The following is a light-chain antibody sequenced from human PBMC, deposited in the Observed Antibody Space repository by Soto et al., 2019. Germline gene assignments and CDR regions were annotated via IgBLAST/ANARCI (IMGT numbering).Light chain of an antibody. V-gene: IGLV2-11*01. CDR3: CSYAGSYTHVV. Sequence: QSVLTQPRSLSGSPGQSLTISCTGTSSDVGGYKYVSWYQQHPGKAPKLMIFDVTERPSGVPDRFSGSKSGNTAFLTISGLHPEDEAAYYCCSYAGSYTHVVFGGGTKLTVL. CDR2: DVT. J-gene: IGLJ2*01. CDR1: SSDVGGYKY.